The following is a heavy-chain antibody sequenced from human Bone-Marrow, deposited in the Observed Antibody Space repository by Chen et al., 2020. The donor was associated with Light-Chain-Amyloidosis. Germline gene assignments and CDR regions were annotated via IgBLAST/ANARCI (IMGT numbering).Heavy chain of an antibody. V-gene: IGHV3-7*03. Sequence: EGQLVQSGGGLVQPGGSLRLSCAASGFRISVYWLTWVRQVPGKGLEWVANIKEDGSEKYYADSVKGRFTISRDNAKNSLYLQMNTLRTEDTALYYCARDTHREGGMHVWGQGTTVTVSS. CDR3: ARDTHREGGMHV. CDR2: IKEDGSEK. J-gene: IGHJ6*02. CDR1: GFRISVYW.